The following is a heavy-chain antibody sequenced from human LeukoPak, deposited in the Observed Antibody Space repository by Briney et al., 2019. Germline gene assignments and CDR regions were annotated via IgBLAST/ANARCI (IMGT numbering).Heavy chain of an antibody. V-gene: IGHV4-39*02. CDR2: TYYSGST. CDR3: ARDWYGDHFDY. CDR1: GGSISSYY. Sequence: SETLSLTCTVSGGSISSYYWGWIRQPPGKGLEWIGSTYYSGSTYYNPSLKSRVTISVDTSKNQFSLKLSSVTAADTAVYYCARDWYGDHFDYWGQGTLVTVSS. J-gene: IGHJ4*02. D-gene: IGHD4-17*01.